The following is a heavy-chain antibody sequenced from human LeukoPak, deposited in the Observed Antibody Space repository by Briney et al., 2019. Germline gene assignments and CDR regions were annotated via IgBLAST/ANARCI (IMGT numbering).Heavy chain of an antibody. Sequence: SSMSSAHTFTIYYSHWLRHAPAPGRLTMGIISPSGGSTSSEQKFQGRVTMTRDTSTSTVYMELSSRRSEDTAVYYCARRGGTAQSIYYWGQGTLVTVSS. CDR3: ARRGGTAQSIYY. CDR2: ISPSGGST. V-gene: IGHV1-46*01. D-gene: IGHD2-21*02. CDR1: AHTFTIYY. J-gene: IGHJ4*02.